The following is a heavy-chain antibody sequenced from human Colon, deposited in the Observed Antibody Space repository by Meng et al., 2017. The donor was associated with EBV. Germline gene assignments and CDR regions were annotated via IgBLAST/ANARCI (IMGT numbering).Heavy chain of an antibody. CDR1: GYAFSTYT. CDR3: ARGGNFDP. Sequence: VCLVRSESEFMKAGASVKVPCKASGYAFSTYTINWVRQDYGRGLEWMGWISANTGTPTYTQGFTGRFVFSLDTSVSTAYLQISSLKAEDTAVYYCARGGNFDPWGQGTLVTVSS. V-gene: IGHV7-4-1*02. J-gene: IGHJ5*02. D-gene: IGHD2/OR15-2a*01. CDR2: ISANTGTP.